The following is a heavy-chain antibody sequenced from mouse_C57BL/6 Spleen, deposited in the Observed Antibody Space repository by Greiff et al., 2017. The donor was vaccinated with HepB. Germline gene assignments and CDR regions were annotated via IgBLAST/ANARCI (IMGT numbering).Heavy chain of an antibody. D-gene: IGHD2-5*01. J-gene: IGHJ1*03. CDR2: INYDGSST. Sequence: EVKLVESEGGLVQPGSSMKLSCTASGFTFSDYYMAWVRQVPDKGLEWVANINYDGSSTYYLDSLKSRFIISRDNAKNILYLQMSSLKSEDTATYYCARDSNYVWYFDVWGTGTTVTVSS. CDR1: GFTFSDYY. V-gene: IGHV5-16*01. CDR3: ARDSNYVWYFDV.